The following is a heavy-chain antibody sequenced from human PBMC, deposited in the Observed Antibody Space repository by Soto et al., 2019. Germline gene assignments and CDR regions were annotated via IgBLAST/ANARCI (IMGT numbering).Heavy chain of an antibody. Sequence: QVQLVESGGGVVQRGRSLRLSCAPSGFTFSVSGMHWVRQAPGKGLEWVAIISYEENNKFYADSVKGRFTISRDYSKNTLYLQMNTLRSEDTAVYYCAKDLHEYYESSGAFDIWGQGTMVTVSS. J-gene: IGHJ3*02. CDR3: AKDLHEYYESSGAFDI. CDR2: ISYEENNK. D-gene: IGHD3-22*01. V-gene: IGHV3-30*18. CDR1: GFTFSVSG.